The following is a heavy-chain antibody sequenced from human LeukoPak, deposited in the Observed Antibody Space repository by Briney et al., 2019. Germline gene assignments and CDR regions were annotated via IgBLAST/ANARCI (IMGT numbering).Heavy chain of an antibody. Sequence: GASVKVSCKASGYTFTGYYMHWVRQAPGQGLEWMGWINPNSGGTNYAQKFQGRVTMTRDTSISTAYMELSRLRSDDTAVYYCARVKGPRYSPKTDYWGQGTLVTVSS. CDR1: GYTFTGYY. CDR2: INPNSGGT. CDR3: ARVKGPRYSPKTDY. V-gene: IGHV1-2*02. J-gene: IGHJ4*02. D-gene: IGHD5-18*01.